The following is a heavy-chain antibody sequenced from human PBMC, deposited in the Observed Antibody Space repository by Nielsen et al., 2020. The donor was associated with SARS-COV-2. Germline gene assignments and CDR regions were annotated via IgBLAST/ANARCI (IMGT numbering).Heavy chain of an antibody. J-gene: IGHJ6*02. CDR3: SCYGGSYYGMDV. Sequence: SETLSLTCAVYGGSFSGYYWSWIRQPPGKGLEWIGEINHSGSTNYNPSLKSRVTISVDTSKNQFSLKLSSVTAADTAVYYCSCYGGSYYGMDVWGQGTTVTVSS. CDR2: INHSGST. V-gene: IGHV4-34*01. CDR1: GGSFSGYY. D-gene: IGHD2-15*01.